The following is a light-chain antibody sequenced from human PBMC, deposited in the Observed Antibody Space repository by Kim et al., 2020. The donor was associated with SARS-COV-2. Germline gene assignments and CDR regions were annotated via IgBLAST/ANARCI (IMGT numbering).Light chain of an antibody. CDR2: DAS. J-gene: IGKJ4*01. Sequence: LPPWERASLSCRASQSVSSFLAWYQQKPGEAPSRLIYDASHRATGIPARFSGSVSGTDFTLTISSLEPEDFAVYYCQQRSNWPLTFGGGTKVDIK. CDR3: QQRSNWPLT. V-gene: IGKV3-11*01. CDR1: QSVSSF.